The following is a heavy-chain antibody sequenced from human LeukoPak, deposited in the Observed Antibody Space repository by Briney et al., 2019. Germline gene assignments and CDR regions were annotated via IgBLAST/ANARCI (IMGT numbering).Heavy chain of an antibody. CDR2: IKEDGSES. CDR3: ARFPRDPWRLDY. CDR1: GFTFSSDW. D-gene: IGHD5-12*01. J-gene: IGHJ4*02. Sequence: SGGSLRLSCVVSGFTFSSDWMTWVRQAPGKGLEWVANIKEDGSESYYVDSVKGRFTISRDNTKNSLYLQMNSLRAEDTAVYYCARFPRDPWRLDYWGQGTLVSVSS. V-gene: IGHV3-7*03.